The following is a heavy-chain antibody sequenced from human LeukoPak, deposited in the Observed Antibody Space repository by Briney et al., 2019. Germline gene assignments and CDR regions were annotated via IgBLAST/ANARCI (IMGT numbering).Heavy chain of an antibody. CDR3: PRVRQRYYMDV. CDR2: ISYDGSNK. D-gene: IGHD5-24*01. Sequence: GGSLRLSCAASGFTFCSYAMHWVRQAPGEGLEGVAVISYDGSNKYYADSVKGRFTISRDNAYNSLHLQMNSLRVEDTAVYYCPRVRQRYYMDVWGKGTAVTVSS. J-gene: IGHJ6*03. V-gene: IGHV3-30*04. CDR1: GFTFCSYA.